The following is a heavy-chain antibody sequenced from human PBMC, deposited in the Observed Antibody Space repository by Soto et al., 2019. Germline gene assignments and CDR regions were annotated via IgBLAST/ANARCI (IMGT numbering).Heavy chain of an antibody. CDR1: GSRFSNYV. J-gene: IGHJ5*02. CDR2: IIPIFNST. CDR3: ARGKYSSGWYNWFDP. Sequence: SGKVSCKVSGSRFSNYVISWVRQAPGHGLEWLGRIIPIFNSTNYAQKLQGRVTMTTDTSTSTAYMELRSLRSDDTAVYYCARGKYSSGWYNWFDPWGQGTLVTVSS. D-gene: IGHD6-19*01. V-gene: IGHV1-18*01.